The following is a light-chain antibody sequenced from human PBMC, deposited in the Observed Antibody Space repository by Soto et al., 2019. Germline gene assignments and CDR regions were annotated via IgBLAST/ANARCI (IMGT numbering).Light chain of an antibody. CDR1: QSVSSSD. V-gene: IGKV3-20*01. CDR3: QQYGSSPSWT. Sequence: EVVLTQSPGTLSLSPGERATLSCRASQSVSSSDLAWYQQKPGQAPRLVIYGTSSRATGIPDRFSGRGSGTDFTLTISRLEPEDCAVYYCQQYGSSPSWTFGQGTKVEI. J-gene: IGKJ1*01. CDR2: GTS.